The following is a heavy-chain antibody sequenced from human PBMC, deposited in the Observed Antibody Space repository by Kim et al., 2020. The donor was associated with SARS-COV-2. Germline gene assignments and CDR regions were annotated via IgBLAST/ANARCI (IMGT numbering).Heavy chain of an antibody. CDR3: ARASRSTIFGVVTAPGAFDI. CDR1: GGSISSYY. CDR2: IYYSGST. Sequence: SETLSLTCTVSGGSISSYYWSWIRQPPGKGLEWIGYIYYSGSTNYNPSLKSRVTISVDTSKNQFSLKLSSVTAADTAVYYCARASRSTIFGVVTAPGAFDIWGQGTMVTGSA. D-gene: IGHD3-3*01. V-gene: IGHV4-59*01. J-gene: IGHJ3*02.